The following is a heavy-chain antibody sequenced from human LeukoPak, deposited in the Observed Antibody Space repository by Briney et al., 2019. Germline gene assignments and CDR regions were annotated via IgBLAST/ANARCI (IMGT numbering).Heavy chain of an antibody. CDR1: GGSFSGYY. J-gene: IGHJ4*02. CDR2: INHSGST. V-gene: IGHV4-34*01. D-gene: IGHD6-13*01. CDR3: ARGRFSSSWYLDY. Sequence: KPSETLSLTCAVYGGSFSGYYWSWIRQPPGKGLEWIGEINHSGSTNYNPSLKSRVTISVDTSKNQFSLKLSSVTAADTAVYYCARGRFSSSWYLDYWGQGTLVTVFS.